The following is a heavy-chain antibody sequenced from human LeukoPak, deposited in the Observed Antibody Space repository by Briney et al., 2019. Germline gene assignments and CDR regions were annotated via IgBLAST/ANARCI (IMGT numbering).Heavy chain of an antibody. CDR1: GFTFGDYA. D-gene: IGHD4-23*01. V-gene: IGHV3-49*04. CDR2: IRSKAYGGTT. Sequence: GGSLRLSCTTSGFTFGDYAMSWVRQAPGKGLEWVGFIRSKAYGGTTEYAASVKGRFTISRDDSKSIAYLQMNSLKTEDTAVYYCANRAYGGNHGYFDYWGQATLVTVSS. J-gene: IGHJ4*02. CDR3: ANRAYGGNHGYFDY.